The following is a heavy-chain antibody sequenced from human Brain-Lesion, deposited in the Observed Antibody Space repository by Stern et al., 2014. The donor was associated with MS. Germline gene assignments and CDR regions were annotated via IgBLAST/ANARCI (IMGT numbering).Heavy chain of an antibody. J-gene: IGHJ4*02. CDR2: IYTTGST. D-gene: IGHD5-18*01. CDR1: GGSVGSGSYD. V-gene: IGHV4-61*02. CDR3: ARDKEDTNMAFRYFDN. Sequence: GQLVESGPGLVKPSQTLSLTCTVSGGSVGSGSYDWSWIRQPAGKGLEWIGRIYTTGSTYYNPSLKSRVSISIDTAQNTFSLKLPSVTAADTAVYYCARDKEDTNMAFRYFDNWGQGTLVTVSS.